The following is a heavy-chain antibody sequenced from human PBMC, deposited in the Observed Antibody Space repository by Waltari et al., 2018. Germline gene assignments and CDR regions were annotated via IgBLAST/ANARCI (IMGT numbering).Heavy chain of an antibody. Sequence: QVQLQESGPGLVKPSETLSLTCTVSGGSISSYYWSWIRQPPGKGLEWIGYIYYSGSTNYNPSLKSRVTISVDTSKNQFSLKLSSVTAADTAVYYCARSLHGAYYDFWSGSVGPMDVWGKGTTVTISS. CDR3: ARSLHGAYYDFWSGSVGPMDV. CDR2: IYYSGST. D-gene: IGHD3-3*01. J-gene: IGHJ6*03. V-gene: IGHV4-59*01. CDR1: GGSISSYY.